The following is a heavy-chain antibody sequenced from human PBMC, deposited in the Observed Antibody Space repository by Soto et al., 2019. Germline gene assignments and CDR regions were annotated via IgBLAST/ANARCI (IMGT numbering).Heavy chain of an antibody. CDR3: ARDKQQLVGGY. V-gene: IGHV1-3*01. CDR2: INAGNGNT. Sequence: ASVKLSCKDSGYTFTSYAMHWVRQAPGQRLEWMGWINAGNGNTKYSQKFQGRVTITRDTSASTAYMELSSLRSEDTAVYYCARDKQQLVGGYWGQGTLVTVSS. D-gene: IGHD6-13*01. J-gene: IGHJ4*02. CDR1: GYTFTSYA.